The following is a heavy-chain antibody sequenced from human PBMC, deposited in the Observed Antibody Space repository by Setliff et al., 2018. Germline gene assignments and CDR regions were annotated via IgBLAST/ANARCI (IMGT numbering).Heavy chain of an antibody. D-gene: IGHD5-18*01. CDR3: ASPSEDSCGYRDAFDI. V-gene: IGHV5-51*01. CDR1: GYSFTSYW. J-gene: IGHJ3*02. Sequence: PGESLKISCKGSGYSFTSYWIGWVRQMPGKGLEWMGIIYPGDSDTRYSPSFQGQVTISADKSISTAYLQWSSLKASDTAMYYCASPSEDSCGYRDAFDIWGQGTMVTVSS. CDR2: IYPGDSDT.